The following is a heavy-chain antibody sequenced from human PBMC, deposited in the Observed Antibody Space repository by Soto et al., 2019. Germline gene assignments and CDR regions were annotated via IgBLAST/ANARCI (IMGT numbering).Heavy chain of an antibody. CDR1: GFTFSSYG. Sequence: QVQLVESGGGVVQPGRSLRLSCAASGFTFSSYGMHWVRQAPGKGLEWVAVISYAGSNKYYADSVKGRFTISRDNSKNTLYLQMNILRAEDTAVYYCAKGTGDAFDIWGQGTMVTVSS. V-gene: IGHV3-30*18. D-gene: IGHD2-8*02. CDR3: AKGTGDAFDI. J-gene: IGHJ3*02. CDR2: ISYAGSNK.